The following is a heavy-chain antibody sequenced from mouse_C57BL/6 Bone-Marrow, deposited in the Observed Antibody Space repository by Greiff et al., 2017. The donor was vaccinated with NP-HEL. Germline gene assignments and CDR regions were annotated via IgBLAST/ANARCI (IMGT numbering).Heavy chain of an antibody. Sequence: VKLQESGPGLVQPSQSLSITCTVSGFSLTSYGVHWVRQSPGKGLEWLGVIWSGGSTDYNAAFISRLSISKDNSKSQVFFKMNSLQADDTAIYYCARIYYGNLRYAMDYWGQGTSVTVSS. CDR1: GFSLTSYG. CDR2: IWSGGST. J-gene: IGHJ4*01. CDR3: ARIYYGNLRYAMDY. V-gene: IGHV2-2*01. D-gene: IGHD2-1*01.